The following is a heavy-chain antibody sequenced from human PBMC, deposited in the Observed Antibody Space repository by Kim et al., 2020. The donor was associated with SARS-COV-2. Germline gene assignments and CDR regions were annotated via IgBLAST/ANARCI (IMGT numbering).Heavy chain of an antibody. D-gene: IGHD4-4*01. V-gene: IGHV2-70*01. J-gene: IGHJ6*02. Sequence: TSLKTRLTISKDTSKNQVVLTMTNMDPVDTATYYCARIRHSNPLYYGMDVWGQGTTVTVSS. CDR3: ARIRHSNPLYYGMDV.